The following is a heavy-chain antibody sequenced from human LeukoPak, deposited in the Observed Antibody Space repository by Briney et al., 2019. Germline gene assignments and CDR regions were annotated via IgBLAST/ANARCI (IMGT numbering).Heavy chain of an antibody. D-gene: IGHD3-22*01. Sequence: GGSLRLSCAASEFTFSSYWMSWVRQAPGKGLEWVANIKQDGSEKYYVDSVKGRFTISRDNAKNSLYLQMNSLRAEDTAVYYCARGDSRGYYYTSGFDPWGQGTLVTVSS. J-gene: IGHJ5*02. V-gene: IGHV3-7*01. CDR1: EFTFSSYW. CDR2: IKQDGSEK. CDR3: ARGDSRGYYYTSGFDP.